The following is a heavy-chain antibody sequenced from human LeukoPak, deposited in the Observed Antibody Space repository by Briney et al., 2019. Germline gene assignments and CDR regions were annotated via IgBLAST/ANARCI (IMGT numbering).Heavy chain of an antibody. J-gene: IGHJ2*01. D-gene: IGHD1-26*01. CDR2: ISDSGDRT. Sequence: PGGSLILSCAASGFTFSSHAMHWVRQAPGKGLECVSTISDSGDRTYYAESVKGRFSVSRDNSKNTLYLQMDSRRPEDVAVYYCARGREGAKTRYFDLWGRCTLVAVSS. CDR3: ARGREGAKTRYFDL. V-gene: IGHV3-64*02. CDR1: GFTFSSHA.